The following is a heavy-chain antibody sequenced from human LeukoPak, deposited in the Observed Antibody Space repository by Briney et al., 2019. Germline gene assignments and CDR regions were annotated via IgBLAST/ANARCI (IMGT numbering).Heavy chain of an antibody. CDR3: AREVDLASTRDY. V-gene: IGHV6-1*01. CDR1: GDSVSSNSVT. J-gene: IGHJ4*02. CDR2: TYYRSKWYF. Sequence: SQTLSPTCAISGDSVSSNSVTWNWIRQSPSRGLEWLGRTYYRSKWYFQYAVYVKSRMTINPDTSKNQFSLQLNSVTPEDTAVYYCAREVDLASTRDYWGQGILVTVSS. D-gene: IGHD6-19*01.